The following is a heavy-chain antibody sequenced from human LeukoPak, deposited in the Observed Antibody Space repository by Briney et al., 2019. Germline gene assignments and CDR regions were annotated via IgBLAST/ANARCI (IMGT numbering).Heavy chain of an antibody. V-gene: IGHV1-8*02. D-gene: IGHD6-13*01. CDR1: GYTFTSYD. CDR2: MNPNSGNT. Sequence: ASVKVSCKASGYTFTSYDINWVRQATGQGLEWMGWMNPNSGNTGYAQKFQGRVTMTRDTSTSTVYMELSSLRSEDTAVYYCARDWSYSSSWYNWFDPWGQGTLVTVSS. CDR3: ARDWSYSSSWYNWFDP. J-gene: IGHJ5*02.